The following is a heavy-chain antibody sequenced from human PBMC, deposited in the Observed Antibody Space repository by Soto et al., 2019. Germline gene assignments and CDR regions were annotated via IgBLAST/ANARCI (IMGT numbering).Heavy chain of an antibody. CDR2: MNPNSGNT. D-gene: IGHD3-16*02. CDR1: GYTFTSYD. V-gene: IGHV1-8*01. J-gene: IGHJ6*03. CDR3: ARGSMVHLGELSFYYYYYMDV. Sequence: ASVKVSCKASGYTFTSYDINWVRQATGQGLEWMGWMNPNSGNTGYAQKFQGRVTMTRNTSISTAYMELSSLRSEDTAVYYCARGSMVHLGELSFYYYYYMDVWGKGTTVTVSS.